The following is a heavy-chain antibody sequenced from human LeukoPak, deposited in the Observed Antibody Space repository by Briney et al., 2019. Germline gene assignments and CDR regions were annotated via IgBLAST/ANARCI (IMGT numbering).Heavy chain of an antibody. V-gene: IGHV1-69*13. J-gene: IGHJ6*04. CDR1: GGTFSSYA. CDR3: ARGSGVVVPAALGYYYYGMDV. D-gene: IGHD2-2*01. Sequence: ASVKVSCKASGGTFSSYAISWVRQAPGQGLEWMGGIIPIFGTANYAQKFQGRVTITADESTSTAYMELSSLRSEDTAAYYCARGSGVVVPAALGYYYYGMDVWGKGTTVTVSS. CDR2: IIPIFGTA.